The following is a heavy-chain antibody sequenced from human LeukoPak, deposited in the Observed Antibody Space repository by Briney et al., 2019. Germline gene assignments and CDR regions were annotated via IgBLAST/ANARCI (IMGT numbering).Heavy chain of an antibody. J-gene: IGHJ4*02. D-gene: IGHD3/OR15-3a*01. CDR2: IKEDGTET. Sequence: GGSLRLSCVVSGLTFSTCRMTWVRQAPGRGLEWVANIKEDGTETSYVGSVKGRFTISRDKAKNSLYLQMNSLRAEDTALYYCARDEFGPLAFWGRGTLVTVSS. V-gene: IGHV3-7*05. CDR1: GLTFSTCR. CDR3: ARDEFGPLAF.